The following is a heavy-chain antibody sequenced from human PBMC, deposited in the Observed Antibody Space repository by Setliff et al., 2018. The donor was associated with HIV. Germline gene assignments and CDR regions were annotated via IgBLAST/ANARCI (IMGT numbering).Heavy chain of an antibody. D-gene: IGHD3-3*01. J-gene: IGHJ6*03. V-gene: IGHV4-59*13. CDR2: IYFSGST. Sequence: SETLSLTCTVSGVSISDYYWSWIRQPPGKGLGWIGYIYFSGSTNYNPSLKSRVTMSLDTSKSQFSLKLSSVTAADTAVYYCARDRVHNPSYNFWSGPTNYYYYMDVWGKGTTVTVSS. CDR1: GVSISDYY. CDR3: ARDRVHNPSYNFWSGPTNYYYYMDV.